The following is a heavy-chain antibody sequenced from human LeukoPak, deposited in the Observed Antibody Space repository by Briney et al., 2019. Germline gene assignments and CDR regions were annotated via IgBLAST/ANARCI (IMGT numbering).Heavy chain of an antibody. V-gene: IGHV3-53*01. Sequence: PGGSLRLFCAASGFTVSSNYMSWVRQAPGKGLGWVSVIFSGGSTYYADSVKGRFTISRDNSKNTLYLQMNSLRVEDTAVYYCARGGDGYNILFDYWGQGTLVTVSS. CDR2: IFSGGST. CDR3: ARGGDGYNILFDY. J-gene: IGHJ4*02. CDR1: GFTVSSNY. D-gene: IGHD5-24*01.